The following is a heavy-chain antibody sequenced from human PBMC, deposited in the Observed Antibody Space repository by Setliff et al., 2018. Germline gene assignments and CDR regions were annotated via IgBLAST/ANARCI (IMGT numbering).Heavy chain of an antibody. CDR1: GDSIYNHF. V-gene: IGHV4-39*01. CDR2: ISYGGNT. Sequence: PSETLSLTCTVSGDSIYNHFWGWIRQPPGKGLEWIAMISYGGNTYYNPSLKRRVTISVDTSNDQFSLNLNSVTAADTAVYFCARRADYSRSWSYYFDCWGQGTLVTVSS. J-gene: IGHJ4*02. CDR3: ARRADYSRSWSYYFDC. D-gene: IGHD6-13*01.